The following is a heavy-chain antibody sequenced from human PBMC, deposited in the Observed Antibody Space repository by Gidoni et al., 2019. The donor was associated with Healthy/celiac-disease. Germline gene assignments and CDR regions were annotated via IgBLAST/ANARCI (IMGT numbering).Heavy chain of an antibody. CDR2: ISGSGGST. CDR1: GCTVSSYA. J-gene: IGHJ2*01. CDR3: AKDSYYENWYFDL. D-gene: IGHD3-22*01. V-gene: IGHV3-23*01. Sequence: EVQLLESGGGLVQPGGSLRLSCAASGCTVSSYAMSWVRQAPGKGLEWVSAISGSGGSTYYADSVKGRFTISRDNSKNTLYLQMNSLRAEDTAVYYCAKDSYYENWYFDLWGRGTLVTVSS.